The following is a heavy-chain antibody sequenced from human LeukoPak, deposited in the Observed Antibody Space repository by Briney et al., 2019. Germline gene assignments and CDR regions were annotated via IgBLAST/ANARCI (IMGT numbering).Heavy chain of an antibody. CDR1: GFTFSSYA. D-gene: IGHD3-22*01. Sequence: GGSLRLSCAASGFTFSSYAMSWVRQAPGKGLEWVSAISGSGGSTYYADSGKGRFTISTDNSKNTLYLQMTSLRAEATAVYYCAKQDSSGYYYALFDYWGQGTLVTVSS. CDR3: AKQDSSGYYYALFDY. CDR2: ISGSGGST. V-gene: IGHV3-23*01. J-gene: IGHJ4*02.